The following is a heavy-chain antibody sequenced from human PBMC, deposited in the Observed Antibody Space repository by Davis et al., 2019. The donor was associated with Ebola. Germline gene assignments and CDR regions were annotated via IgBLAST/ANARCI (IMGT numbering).Heavy chain of an antibody. J-gene: IGHJ4*02. V-gene: IGHV3-30-3*01. CDR3: ARKARHHYSSSSGEIDY. CDR2: ISYDGSNK. CDR1: GFTFSSYA. Sequence: PGGSLRLSCAASGFTFSSYAMHWVRQAPGKGLEWVAVISYDGSNKYYADSVKGRFTISRDNAKNSLYLQMNSLRAEDTAVYYCARKARHHYSSSSGEIDYWGQGTLVTVSS. D-gene: IGHD6-13*01.